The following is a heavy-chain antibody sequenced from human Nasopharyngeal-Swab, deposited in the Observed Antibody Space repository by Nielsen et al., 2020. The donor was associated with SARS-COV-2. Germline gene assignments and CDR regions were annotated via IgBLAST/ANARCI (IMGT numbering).Heavy chain of an antibody. CDR3: ARETSDTGMYYFDS. CDR1: GFTFSGYA. V-gene: IGHV3-23*01. CDR2: ISGSGGST. Sequence: GESLKISCAASGFTFSGYAMSWVRQAPGKGLEWVSAISGSGGSTYYADSVKGRFTISRDNSKNTLYLQMNSLRAEDTAVYYCARETSDTGMYYFDSWGQGTLVAVSS. D-gene: IGHD1-1*01. J-gene: IGHJ4*02.